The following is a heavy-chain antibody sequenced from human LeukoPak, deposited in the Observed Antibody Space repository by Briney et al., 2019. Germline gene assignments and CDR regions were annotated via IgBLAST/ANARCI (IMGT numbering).Heavy chain of an antibody. V-gene: IGHV5-51*01. CDR2: IYPGDSDT. CDR1: GYSFTSYW. J-gene: IGHJ3*02. Sequence: GEPLKISCKGSGYSFTSYWIGWVRQMPGKGLEWMGIIYPGDSDTRYSPSFQGQVTISADKSISTAYLQWSSLKASDTAMYYCARVEGIVATADAFDIWGQGTMVTVSS. D-gene: IGHD5-12*01. CDR3: ARVEGIVATADAFDI.